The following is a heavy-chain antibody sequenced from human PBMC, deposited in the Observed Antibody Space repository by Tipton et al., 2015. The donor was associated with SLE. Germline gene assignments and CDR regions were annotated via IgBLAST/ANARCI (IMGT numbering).Heavy chain of an antibody. J-gene: IGHJ4*02. CDR1: GGSISSYY. Sequence: TLSLTCTVSGGSISSYYWSWIRQPPGKGLEWIGYIYYSGSTNYNPSLKSRVTISVDTSKNQFSLKLSSVTAADTAVYYCARDRFWSGFDYWGQGTLVTVSS. D-gene: IGHD3-3*01. CDR3: ARDRFWSGFDY. V-gene: IGHV4-59*01. CDR2: IYYSGST.